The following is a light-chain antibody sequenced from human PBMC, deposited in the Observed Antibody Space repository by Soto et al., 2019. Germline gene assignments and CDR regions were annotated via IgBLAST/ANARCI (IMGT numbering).Light chain of an antibody. Sequence: EIVLTQSPGTLSLSPGERATLSCRASQSISSSYLAWYQQKPGQTPRLLIYGASIRATGIPDRFSGSVSGTDFTLTISRLEPEDVAVYYCQQYDSSPETFGQGTKVEIK. V-gene: IGKV3-20*01. CDR3: QQYDSSPET. CDR2: GAS. J-gene: IGKJ1*01. CDR1: QSISSSY.